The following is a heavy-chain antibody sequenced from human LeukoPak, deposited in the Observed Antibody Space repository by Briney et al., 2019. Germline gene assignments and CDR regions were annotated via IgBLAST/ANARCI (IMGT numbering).Heavy chain of an antibody. V-gene: IGHV1-2*04. D-gene: IGHD3-22*01. CDR2: INPNSGGT. CDR3: ARDLSRRATGYYYDSSGYSR. CDR1: GYTFTGYY. Sequence: ASVKVSCKASGYTFTGYYMHWVRQAPGQGLEWMGWINPNSGGTNYAQKFQGWVTMTRDTSISTAYMELSSLRSEDTAVYYCARDLSRRATGYYYDSSGYSRWGQGTLVTVSS. J-gene: IGHJ4*02.